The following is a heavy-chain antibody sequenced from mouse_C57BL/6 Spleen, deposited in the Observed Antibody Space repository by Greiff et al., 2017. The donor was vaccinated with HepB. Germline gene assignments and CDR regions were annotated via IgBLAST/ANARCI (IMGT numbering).Heavy chain of an antibody. Sequence: VKLQQPGAELVKPGASVKMSCKASGYTFTSYWITWVKQRPGQGLEWIGDIYPGSGSTNYNEKFKSKATLTVDTSSSTAYMQLSSLTSEDSAVYYCARDDGYYRSFAYWGQGTLVTVSA. CDR3: ARDDGYYRSFAY. V-gene: IGHV1-55*01. D-gene: IGHD2-3*01. CDR2: IYPGSGST. CDR1: GYTFTSYW. J-gene: IGHJ3*01.